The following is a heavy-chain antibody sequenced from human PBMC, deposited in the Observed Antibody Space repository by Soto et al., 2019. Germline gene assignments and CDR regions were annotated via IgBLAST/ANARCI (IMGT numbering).Heavy chain of an antibody. D-gene: IGHD6-6*01. Sequence: SETLSLTCAVSGGSISSSNWWSWVRQPPGKGLEWIGEIYHSGSTNYNPSLKSRVTISVDKSKNQFSLKLSSVTAADTAVYYCARDGDSSSRGHYYGMDVWGQGTTVTVSS. CDR3: ARDGDSSSRGHYYGMDV. CDR2: IYHSGST. J-gene: IGHJ6*02. V-gene: IGHV4-4*02. CDR1: GGSISSSNW.